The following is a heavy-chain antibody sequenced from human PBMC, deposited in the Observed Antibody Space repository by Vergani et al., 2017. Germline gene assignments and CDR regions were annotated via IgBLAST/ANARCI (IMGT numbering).Heavy chain of an antibody. D-gene: IGHD6-19*01. Sequence: EVQLVESGGGLVQPGGSLRLSCAASGFTFSSYAMSWVRQAPGKGLEWVSAISGSGGSTYYADSVKGRFPSSRDNSKNTLYQQMNSLRPEAPAGYYCARESIAVAGAYYYYYYGMDVWGQGTTVTVSS. V-gene: IGHV3-23*04. CDR3: ARESIAVAGAYYYYYYGMDV. CDR1: GFTFSSYA. CDR2: ISGSGGST. J-gene: IGHJ6*02.